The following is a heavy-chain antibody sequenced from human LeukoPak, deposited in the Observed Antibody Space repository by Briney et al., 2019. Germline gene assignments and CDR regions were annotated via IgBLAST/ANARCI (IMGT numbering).Heavy chain of an antibody. CDR2: IYYGGST. D-gene: IGHD3-3*01. V-gene: IGHV4-59*01. Sequence: KTSETLSLTCTVSGGSISSYYWSWIRQPPGKGLEWIGYIYYGGSTSYNPSLKSRVTISVDTSKNQFSLKLSSVTAADTAVYYCARVALVDFWSGYYGYYYFDYWGQGTLVTVSS. CDR1: GGSISSYY. CDR3: ARVALVDFWSGYYGYYYFDY. J-gene: IGHJ4*02.